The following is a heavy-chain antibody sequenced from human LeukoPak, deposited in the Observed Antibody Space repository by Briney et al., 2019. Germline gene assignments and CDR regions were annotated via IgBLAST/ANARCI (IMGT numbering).Heavy chain of an antibody. CDR2: ISGSGGST. Sequence: GGSLRLSCAASGFTFSNYAMSWVRQAPGKGLEWVSSISGSGGSTYYADSVKGRFTISRDNSKNTLYLQMNSLRAEDTAVYYCAKDSHFSVVGVITSDYWGQGTLVTVPS. CDR3: AKDSHFSVVGVITSDY. CDR1: GFTFSNYA. V-gene: IGHV3-23*01. D-gene: IGHD3-22*01. J-gene: IGHJ4*02.